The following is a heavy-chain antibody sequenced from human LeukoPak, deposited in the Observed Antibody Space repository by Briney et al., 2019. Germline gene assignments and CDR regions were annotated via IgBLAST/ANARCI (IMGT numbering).Heavy chain of an antibody. D-gene: IGHD2-2*02. J-gene: IGHJ4*02. CDR2: INAGNGNT. CDR3: ATGYCSSTSCYRGDYYFDY. CDR1: GYTFTSYA. Sequence: ASVKVSCKASGYTFTSYAMHWVRQAPGQRLEWMGWINAGNGNTKYSQKFQGRVTMTEDTSTDTAYMELSSLRSEDTAVYYCATGYCSSTSCYRGDYYFDYWGQGTLVTVSS. V-gene: IGHV1-3*01.